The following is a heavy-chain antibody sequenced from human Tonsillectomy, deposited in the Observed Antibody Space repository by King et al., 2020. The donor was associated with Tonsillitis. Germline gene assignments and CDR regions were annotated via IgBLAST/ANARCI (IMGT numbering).Heavy chain of an antibody. CDR2: MNPNSGNT. Sequence: VQLVQSGAEVKKPEASVKVSCQASGYTFTSYDINWVRQATGQGLEWMGWMNPNSGNTGYAQKFQGRVTMTRDTSISTAYMELSSLRSEDTAVYYCARGNWASVYFDFWGQGTLVTVSS. J-gene: IGHJ4*02. V-gene: IGHV1-8*01. CDR3: ARGNWASVYFDF. D-gene: IGHD7-27*01. CDR1: GYTFTSYD.